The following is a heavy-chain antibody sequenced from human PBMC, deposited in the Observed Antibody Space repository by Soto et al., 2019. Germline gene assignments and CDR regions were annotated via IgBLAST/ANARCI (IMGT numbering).Heavy chain of an antibody. J-gene: IGHJ4*02. CDR2: ISGSGGST. CDR3: AKEGQQLGGGYFDY. CDR1: GFTFSSYA. D-gene: IGHD6-13*01. Sequence: GGSLGVSWAASGFTFSSYAMSWVRQAPGKGLEWVSAISGSGGSTYYADSVKGRFTISRDNSKNTLYLQMNSLRAEDTAVYYCAKEGQQLGGGYFDYWGQGTLVTVSS. V-gene: IGHV3-23*01.